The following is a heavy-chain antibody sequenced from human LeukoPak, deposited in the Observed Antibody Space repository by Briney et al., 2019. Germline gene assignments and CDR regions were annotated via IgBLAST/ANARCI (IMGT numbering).Heavy chain of an antibody. CDR2: FDPEDGET. Sequence: ASVKVSCKVSGYTLTELSMHWVRQAPGKGLEWMGGFDPEDGETIYAQKFQGRVTITEDTSTDTAYMELSSLRSEDTAVYYCATTPGPYYYGMDVWGKGTTVTVSS. CDR1: GYTLTELS. V-gene: IGHV1-24*01. CDR3: ATTPGPYYYGMDV. J-gene: IGHJ6*04.